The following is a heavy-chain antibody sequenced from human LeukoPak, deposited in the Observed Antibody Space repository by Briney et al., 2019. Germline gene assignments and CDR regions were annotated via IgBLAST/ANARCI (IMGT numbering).Heavy chain of an antibody. Sequence: SETLSLTCTVSGGSISSYYWTWIRQPPGKGLEWIGEIHPSGITNYNPSLKSRVTISEDASKNQFSLELTSVTAADTAVYYCARGRDEYKGGNYWGQGTLVIVSS. D-gene: IGHD5-24*01. V-gene: IGHV4-34*01. CDR2: IHPSGIT. J-gene: IGHJ4*02. CDR1: GGSISSYY. CDR3: ARGRDEYKGGNY.